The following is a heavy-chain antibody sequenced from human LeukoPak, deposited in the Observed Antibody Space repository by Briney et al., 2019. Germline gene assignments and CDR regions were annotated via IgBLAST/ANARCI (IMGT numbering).Heavy chain of an antibody. V-gene: IGHV3-23*01. Sequence: PGGSLRLSCVASGFTFSSYAMSWVRQAAGEGLEWVSSISGSGGSTYYAASVEGRFSISRDNSGKPLYLQTNSLRAEDTCVNYWAKRRPLGGWTSYFDYWGQGPLVTVSS. D-gene: IGHD6-19*01. CDR3: AKRRPLGGWTSYFDY. CDR1: GFTFSSYA. J-gene: IGHJ4*02. CDR2: ISGSGGST.